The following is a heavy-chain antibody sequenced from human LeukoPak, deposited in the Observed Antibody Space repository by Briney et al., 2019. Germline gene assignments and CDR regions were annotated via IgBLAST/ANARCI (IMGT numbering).Heavy chain of an antibody. CDR1: GFTFNNYA. Sequence: PGGSLRLSCAASGFTFNNYAMYWVRQAPGKGLERVAGIFGSGGSAHYADSVKGRFTIFRDNSKNTVYLQMNSLRAEDTAVYYCGKTTVGYSSGRYPGWPVDYWGQGTLVTVSS. J-gene: IGHJ4*02. V-gene: IGHV3-23*01. CDR2: IFGSGGSA. CDR3: GKTTVGYSSGRYPGWPVDY. D-gene: IGHD6-19*01.